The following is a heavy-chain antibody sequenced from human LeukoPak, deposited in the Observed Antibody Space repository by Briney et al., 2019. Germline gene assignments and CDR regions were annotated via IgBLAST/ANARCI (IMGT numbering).Heavy chain of an antibody. CDR1: GFTFANYA. V-gene: IGHV3-23*01. CDR3: ARDQKSIAATGYDY. D-gene: IGHD6-13*01. CDR2: ISGSGGST. Sequence: GGSLRLSCAASGFTFANYAMSWVRQGPGKGLEWVSTISGSGGSTYYADSVKGRFTISRDNSKNTLFLQMNSLRADDTAVYFCARDQKSIAATGYDYWGQGTLVTVSS. J-gene: IGHJ4*02.